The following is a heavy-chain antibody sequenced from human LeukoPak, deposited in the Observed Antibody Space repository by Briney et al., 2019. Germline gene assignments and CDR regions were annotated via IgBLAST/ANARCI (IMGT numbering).Heavy chain of an antibody. V-gene: IGHV3-48*02. Sequence: GGSLRLSCAASGFTVSSNYMSWVRQAPGKGLEWVSYISSRSSTIYYADSVKGRFTISRDNAKNSVYLQMNSLRDEDTAVYYCARDQVSGRSENYYNIAFDIWGQGTMVTVSS. CDR1: GFTVSSNY. D-gene: IGHD3-10*01. CDR3: ARDQVSGRSENYYNIAFDI. CDR2: ISSRSSTI. J-gene: IGHJ3*02.